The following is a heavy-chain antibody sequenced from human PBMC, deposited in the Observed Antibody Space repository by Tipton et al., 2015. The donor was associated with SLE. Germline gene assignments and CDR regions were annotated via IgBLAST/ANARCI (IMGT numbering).Heavy chain of an antibody. Sequence: TLSLTCAVSGDSISSMNWWSWVRQPPGKGLEWIGEINHSGSTNYNPSLKSRVTISVDTSKNQFSLKLSSVTAADTAVYYCARGMGIAAGHYMDVWGKGTTVTVSS. J-gene: IGHJ6*03. CDR1: GDSISSMNW. D-gene: IGHD6-13*01. CDR2: INHSGST. V-gene: IGHV4-4*02. CDR3: ARGMGIAAGHYMDV.